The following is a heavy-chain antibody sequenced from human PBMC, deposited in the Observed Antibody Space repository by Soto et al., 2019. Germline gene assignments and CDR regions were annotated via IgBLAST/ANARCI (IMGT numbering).Heavy chain of an antibody. D-gene: IGHD3-22*01. CDR3: ARDFYERSGDCHDVFDV. Sequence: QVQLVQSGAEVKKPGASVKVSCKASGYSFTSYGISWVRQAPGQGLEWMGWISTYKDDTNYAQKFQGRVTMTTDTSTSTVFMELRSLRSDDTAVYYCARDFYERSGDCHDVFDVWGQGTMVTVSS. CDR1: GYSFTSYG. CDR2: ISTYKDDT. V-gene: IGHV1-18*01. J-gene: IGHJ3*01.